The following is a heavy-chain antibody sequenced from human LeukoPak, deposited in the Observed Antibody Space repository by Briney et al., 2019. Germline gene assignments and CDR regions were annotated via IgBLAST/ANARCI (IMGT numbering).Heavy chain of an antibody. J-gene: IGHJ6*03. V-gene: IGHV1-18*01. D-gene: IGHD3-16*01. CDR1: GYTFTNYG. CDR3: ARGGRYYVDV. CDR2: INTYNGDT. Sequence: GASVKVSCKASGYTFTNYGVNWVRQAPGQGLEWMGWINTYNGDTNYAHELQGRVTMTTDTSTSTAYMELRSLRSDDTAVYYRARGGRYYVDVWGKGTTVIVSS.